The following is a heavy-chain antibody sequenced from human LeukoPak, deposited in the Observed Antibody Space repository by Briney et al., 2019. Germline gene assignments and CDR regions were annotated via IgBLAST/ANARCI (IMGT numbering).Heavy chain of an antibody. D-gene: IGHD2-15*01. CDR1: GGSFSGYY. CDR3: ARGRNGGDIVVVVAATDLDY. CDR2: INHSGST. Sequence: SETLSLTCAVYGGSFSGYYWSWIRQPPGKGLEWIGEINHSGSTNYNPSLKSRVTISVDTSKNQFSLKLSSVTAADTAVYYCARGRNGGDIVVVVAATDLDYWGQGTLVTVSS. J-gene: IGHJ4*02. V-gene: IGHV4-34*01.